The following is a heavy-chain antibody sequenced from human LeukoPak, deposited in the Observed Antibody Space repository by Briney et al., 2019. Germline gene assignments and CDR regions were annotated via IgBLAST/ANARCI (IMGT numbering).Heavy chain of an antibody. J-gene: IGHJ4*02. CDR2: IWYEGQTK. CDR3: AREWGRIAVAGGPGY. D-gene: IGHD6-19*01. V-gene: IGHV3-33*01. CDR1: GFIFSNYG. Sequence: PGESLRLSCEASGFIFSNYGMHWVRQAPGKGLEWLALIWYEGQTKFYADSVKGRFTISRDNSGNTLFLHMTNLRVEDTAVYYCAREWGRIAVAGGPGYWGQGAQVTVSS.